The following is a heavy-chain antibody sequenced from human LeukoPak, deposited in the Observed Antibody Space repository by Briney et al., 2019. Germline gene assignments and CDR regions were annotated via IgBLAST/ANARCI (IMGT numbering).Heavy chain of an antibody. CDR2: INPNSGGT. D-gene: IGHD6-13*01. CDR3: ARGGYSSSWLARDY. J-gene: IGHJ4*02. Sequence: GASVKVSCKASGYTFTGYYMHWVRQAPGQGLEWMGWINPNSGGTNYAQEFQGRVTMTRDTSISTAYMELSRLRSDDTAVYYCARGGYSSSWLARDYWGQGTLVTVSS. CDR1: GYTFTGYY. V-gene: IGHV1-2*02.